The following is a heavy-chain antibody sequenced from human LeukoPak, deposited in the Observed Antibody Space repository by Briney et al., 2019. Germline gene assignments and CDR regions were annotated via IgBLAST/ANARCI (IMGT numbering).Heavy chain of an antibody. CDR2: IGSRGNTL. D-gene: IGHD1-7*01. J-gene: IGHJ3*02. V-gene: IGHV3-48*03. CDR1: GFTFSNYE. CDR3: ARRMGGELVAFDI. Sequence: GGSLRLSCAASGFTFSNYEMNWVRQAPGKGLEWVSYIGSRGNTLYYTDSVRGRFTISRDNAKNSLYLQMNSLRDEDTAVYYCARRMGGELVAFDIWGQGTMVTVSS.